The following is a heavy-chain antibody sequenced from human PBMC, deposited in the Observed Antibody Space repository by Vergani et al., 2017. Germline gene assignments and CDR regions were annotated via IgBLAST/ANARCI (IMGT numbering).Heavy chain of an antibody. J-gene: IGHJ3*02. CDR2: IYTSGST. CDR1: GGSISSGSYY. V-gene: IGHV4-61*02. CDR3: ARGWTPNAFDI. D-gene: IGHD2-15*01. Sequence: QVQLQESGPGLVKPSQTLSLTCTVSGGSISSGSYYWSWIQQPAGKGLEWIGRIYTSGSTNYNPSPKSRVTISVDTSKSQFSLKMSSVTAADTAVYYCARGWTPNAFDIWGQGTMVTASS.